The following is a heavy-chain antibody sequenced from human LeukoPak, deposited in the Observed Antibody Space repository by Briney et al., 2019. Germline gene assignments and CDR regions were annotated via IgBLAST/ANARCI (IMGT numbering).Heavy chain of an antibody. Sequence: GSSVKVSCKASGGTFSSYAISWVRQAPGQGLEWMGRIIPILDIANYAQKFQGRVTINADKSTSTAYMELSSLRSEDTAVYYCARDPAATAGVAAAGSYYFDYWGQGTLVTVSS. CDR3: ARDPAATAGVAAAGSYYFDY. CDR1: GGTFSSYA. D-gene: IGHD6-13*01. J-gene: IGHJ4*02. V-gene: IGHV1-69*04. CDR2: IIPILDIA.